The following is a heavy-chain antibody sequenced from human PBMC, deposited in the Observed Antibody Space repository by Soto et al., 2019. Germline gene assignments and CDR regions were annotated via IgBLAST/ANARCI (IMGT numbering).Heavy chain of an antibody. J-gene: IGHJ3*02. D-gene: IGHD2-2*02. CDR2: IYYSGST. Sequence: SETLSLTCTVSGGSISSYYWSWIRQPPGKGLEWIGYIYYSGSTNYNPSLKSRVTISVDTSKNQFSLKLSSVTAADTAVYYCALSGYCSSTSCYSFIDAFDIWGQGTMVTVSS. CDR1: GGSISSYY. V-gene: IGHV4-59*08. CDR3: ALSGYCSSTSCYSFIDAFDI.